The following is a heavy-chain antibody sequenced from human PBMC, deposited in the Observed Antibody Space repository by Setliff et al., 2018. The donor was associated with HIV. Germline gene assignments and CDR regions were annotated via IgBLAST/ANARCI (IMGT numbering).Heavy chain of an antibody. V-gene: IGHV1-2*02. D-gene: IGHD3-3*01. J-gene: IGHJ4*02. CDR3: AADNYNCNSFDS. Sequence: ASVKVSCKASGYTFTGYYMHWVRQAPGQGLEWMGWINPNSGGTNYAQKFQGRVNMTRDTSISTTYMELSRLRSDDTAVYYCAADNYNCNSFDSWGQGSLVTVSS. CDR1: GYTFTGYY. CDR2: INPNSGGT.